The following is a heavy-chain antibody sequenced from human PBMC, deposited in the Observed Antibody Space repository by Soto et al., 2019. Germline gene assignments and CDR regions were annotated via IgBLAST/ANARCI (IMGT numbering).Heavy chain of an antibody. CDR2: ISSSGSTI. D-gene: IGHD5-18*01. J-gene: IGHJ4*02. V-gene: IGHV3-48*03. Sequence: GGSLRLSCAASGFTFSSYEMNWVRQAPGKGLEWVSYISSSGSTIYYADSVKGRFTISRDNAKNSLYLQMNSLRAEDTAVYYCARVSPGIQLWAYDYWGQGTLVTVS. CDR3: ARVSPGIQLWAYDY. CDR1: GFTFSSYE.